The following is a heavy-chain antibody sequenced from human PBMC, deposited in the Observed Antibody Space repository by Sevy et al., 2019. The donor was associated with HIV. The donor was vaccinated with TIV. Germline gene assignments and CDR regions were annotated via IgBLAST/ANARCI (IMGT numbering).Heavy chain of an antibody. D-gene: IGHD3-10*01. V-gene: IGHV3-30*18. CDR2: ISFYGSNK. J-gene: IGHJ6*02. CDR3: AKDAFEVRGVLSSRGMPTYYHAMDL. CDR1: GFTFGSYD. Sequence: GSLRLSCAASGFTFGSYDMYWVRQTPGKGLEWVALISFYGSNKEYADSVKGRFTISRDNSKNTVYLKMSSLKPEDTAVYYCAKDAFEVRGVLSSRGMPTYYHAMDLWGQGTTVTVSS.